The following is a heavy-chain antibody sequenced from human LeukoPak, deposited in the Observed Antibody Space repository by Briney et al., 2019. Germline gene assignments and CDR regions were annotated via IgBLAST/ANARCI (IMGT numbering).Heavy chain of an antibody. Sequence: SETLSLTCAVYGGSFSGYYWSWIRQPPGKGLEWIGEINHSGSTNYNPSLKSRVTISVDTSKNQFSLKLSSVTAADTAVYYCARHRRGYSGNRYYFDYWGQGTLVTVSS. J-gene: IGHJ4*02. D-gene: IGHD5-12*01. CDR2: INHSGST. V-gene: IGHV4-34*01. CDR1: GGSFSGYY. CDR3: ARHRRGYSGNRYYFDY.